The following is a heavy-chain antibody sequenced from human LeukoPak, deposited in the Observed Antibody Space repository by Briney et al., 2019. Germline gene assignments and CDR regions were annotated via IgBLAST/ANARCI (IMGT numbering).Heavy chain of an antibody. CDR1: GFTFSSYW. Sequence: GRSLRLSCGASGFTFSSYWMNWVRQDPGKGLEWVATIKQDGSDKYYVDSVKGRFTISRDNAKNSLYQQMNSLRAEDTAVYYCASVPRSSSDYWGQGTLVTVSS. CDR3: ASVPRSSSDY. D-gene: IGHD3-10*01. CDR2: IKQDGSDK. J-gene: IGHJ4*02. V-gene: IGHV3-7*05.